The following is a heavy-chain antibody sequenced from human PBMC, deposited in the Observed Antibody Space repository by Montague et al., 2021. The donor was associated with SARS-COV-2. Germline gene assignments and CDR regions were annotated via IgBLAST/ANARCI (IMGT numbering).Heavy chain of an antibody. CDR3: ARVISAVAGANFYFDY. J-gene: IGHJ4*02. D-gene: IGHD4/OR15-4a*01. CDR2: SDHSGIT. V-gene: IGHV4-38-2*02. CDR1: GGSISSGSY. Sequence: SETLSLTCTVSGGSISSGSYWGWIRQPPGKGLERIGTSDHSGITYYSPSLKSRVTISLDTSKNQFSLNPDSVAASDTAMYYCARVISAVAGANFYFDYWGQGTLVTVSS.